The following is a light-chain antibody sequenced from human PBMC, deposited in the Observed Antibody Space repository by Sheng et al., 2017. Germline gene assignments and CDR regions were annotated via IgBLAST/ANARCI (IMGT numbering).Light chain of an antibody. CDR2: AAS. Sequence: DIQMTQFPSSLSASVGDRVSFTCRASQSIGTNLNWYQQKSGKAPKILIYAASNLQNGVPSRFSGSGYGTDFTLTISGLQPEDFATYYCQQSSIRPPFTFGGGTKVE. V-gene: IGKV1-39*01. CDR3: QQSSIRPPFT. J-gene: IGKJ4*01. CDR1: QSIGTN.